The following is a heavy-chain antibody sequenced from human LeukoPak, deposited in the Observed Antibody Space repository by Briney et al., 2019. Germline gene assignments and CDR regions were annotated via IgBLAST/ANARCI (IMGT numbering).Heavy chain of an antibody. D-gene: IGHD3-22*01. CDR2: IYYSGST. J-gene: IGHJ3*02. Sequence: SETLSLTCTVSGGSISSSSYYWGWIRQPPGKGLEWIGSIYYSGSTYYNPSLKSRVTISVGTSKNQFSLKLSSVTAADTAVYYCASTSRITMIVVVISDAFDIWGQGTMVTVSS. V-gene: IGHV4-39*07. CDR3: ASTSRITMIVVVISDAFDI. CDR1: GGSISSSSYY.